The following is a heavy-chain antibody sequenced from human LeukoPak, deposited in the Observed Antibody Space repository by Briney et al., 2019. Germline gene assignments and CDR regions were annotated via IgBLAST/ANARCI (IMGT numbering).Heavy chain of an antibody. V-gene: IGHV1-2*02. D-gene: IGHD3-10*01. Sequence: ASVKVSCKASGYSFNTYYMNWVRQAPGQGLEWLGWINTDSGGTNYAQKFLGRVTMTRVRANSTAYLELSGLRSDDTAVYYCSRHVVTLVRGVNNRKEDWFDPWGQGTLVSVSS. J-gene: IGHJ5*02. CDR3: SRHVVTLVRGVNNRKEDWFDP. CDR2: INTDSGGT. CDR1: GYSFNTYY.